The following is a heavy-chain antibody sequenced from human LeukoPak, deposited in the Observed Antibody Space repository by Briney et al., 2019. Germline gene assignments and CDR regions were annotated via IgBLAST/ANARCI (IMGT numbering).Heavy chain of an antibody. Sequence: PGGSLRLSCAASGFTFDDYGMSWVRQAPGKGLEWVSGINWNGGSTGYADSVKGRFTISRDNAKNSLYLQMNSLRAEDTALYHCARVFPLRYFDSSYYYYMDVWGKGTTVTISS. CDR2: INWNGGST. D-gene: IGHD3-9*01. CDR3: ARVFPLRYFDSSYYYYMDV. V-gene: IGHV3-20*01. J-gene: IGHJ6*03. CDR1: GFTFDDYG.